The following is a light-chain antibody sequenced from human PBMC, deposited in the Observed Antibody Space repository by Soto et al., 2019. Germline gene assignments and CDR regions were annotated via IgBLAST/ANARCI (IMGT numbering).Light chain of an antibody. V-gene: IGKV3D-15*01. J-gene: IGKJ1*01. CDR1: QSVSTF. CDR2: NAS. Sequence: EIVMTQSPATLSLSPWERAILSCRASQSVSTFLAWFQQKPGQPPRLLIYNASNRTTGIPARFSGSGSGTEFTLSISSLQPDDFATYYCQQYNIYPWTFGQGTKVDIK. CDR3: QQYNIYPWT.